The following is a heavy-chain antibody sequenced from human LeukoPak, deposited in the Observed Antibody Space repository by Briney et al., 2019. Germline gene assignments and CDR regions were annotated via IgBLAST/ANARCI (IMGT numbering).Heavy chain of an antibody. Sequence: GASVKGSCKASGGTLSSYAISLVRQAPGQGLEWMGRIIPIFGTANYAQKFQGRVTITTDESTSTAYMELSSLRSEDPAVYYCARQDPSGSGISPLDYWGQGTVVTVSS. CDR3: ARQDPSGSGISPLDY. J-gene: IGHJ4*02. CDR2: IIPIFGTA. CDR1: GGTLSSYA. V-gene: IGHV1-69*05. D-gene: IGHD3-10*01.